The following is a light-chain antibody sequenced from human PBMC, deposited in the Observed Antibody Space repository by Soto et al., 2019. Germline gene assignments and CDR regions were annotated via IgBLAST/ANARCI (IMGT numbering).Light chain of an antibody. CDR1: NIGSKS. J-gene: IGLJ2*01. CDR3: QVWDSSSDGV. V-gene: IGLV3-21*04. Sequence: SYELTQPPSVSVAPGKTARITCGGNNIGSKSVHWYQQKPGQAPVLVIYYDSDRPSGIPERFSGSNSGNTATLTNSRVEAGDEADYYCQVWDSSSDGVFGGGTKLTVL. CDR2: YDS.